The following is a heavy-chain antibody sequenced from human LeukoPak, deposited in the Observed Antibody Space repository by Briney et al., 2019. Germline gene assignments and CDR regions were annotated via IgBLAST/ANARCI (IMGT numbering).Heavy chain of an antibody. J-gene: IGHJ3*01. V-gene: IGHV3-9*01. D-gene: IGHD2-15*01. CDR1: GFTFDDYA. CDR3: SPGFAFDV. Sequence: GGSLRLSCAASGFTFDDYAMHWVRQAPGKGLEWVSGISWNSGSIGYADSVKGRFTTSRDNTKNTVYLQMSSLRAEDTAVYYCSPGFAFDVWGQGTMVTVSS. CDR2: ISWNSGSI.